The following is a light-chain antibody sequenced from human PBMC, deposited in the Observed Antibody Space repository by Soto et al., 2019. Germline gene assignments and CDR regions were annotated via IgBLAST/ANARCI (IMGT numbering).Light chain of an antibody. CDR1: QSIRGTS. J-gene: IGKJ5*01. V-gene: IGKV3-20*01. CDR2: DAS. CDR3: QHYGSSPPIT. Sequence: TQSPSTLSASVGDRVTITCRASQSIRGTSLAWYQQKPGQAPRLLIYDASSRATGIPDRFSGGGSGTDFTLTISRLEPEDFAVYYCQHYGSSPPITFGQGTRLEIK.